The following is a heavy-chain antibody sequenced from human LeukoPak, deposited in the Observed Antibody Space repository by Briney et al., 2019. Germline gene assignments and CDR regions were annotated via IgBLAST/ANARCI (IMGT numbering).Heavy chain of an antibody. V-gene: IGHV4-34*01. CDR2: INHSGST. CDR3: ARVLKNYYYGMDV. CDR1: GFTFSSYA. Sequence: PGGSLRLSCAASGFTFSSYAMSWVRQAPGKGLEWIGEINHSGSTNYNPSLKSRVTISVDTSKNQFSLKLSSVTAADTAVYYCARVLKNYYYGMDVWGQGTTVTVSS. J-gene: IGHJ6*02. D-gene: IGHD2-8*01.